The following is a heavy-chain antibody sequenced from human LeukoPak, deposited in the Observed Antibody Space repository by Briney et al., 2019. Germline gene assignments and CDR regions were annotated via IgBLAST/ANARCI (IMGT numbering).Heavy chain of an antibody. CDR1: GFTFSSYW. D-gene: IGHD1-26*01. Sequence: GGSLRLSCAASGFTFSSYWMRWVRQTPAKGLEWVANIKGDGSQINYLDSVKGRFTISRDNARNSLSPQMNSLTADDTGVYYCAREGLPYSADYWGQGTLVTVSS. J-gene: IGHJ4*02. V-gene: IGHV3-7*01. CDR3: AREGLPYSADY. CDR2: IKGDGSQI.